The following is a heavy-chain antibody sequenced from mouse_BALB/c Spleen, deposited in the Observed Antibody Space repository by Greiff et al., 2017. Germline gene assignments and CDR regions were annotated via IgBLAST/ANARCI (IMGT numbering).Heavy chain of an antibody. Sequence: EVQLQQSGPELVKPGASVKMSCKASGYTFTSYVMHWVKQKPGQGLEWIGYINPYNDGTKYNEKFKGKATLTSDKSSSTAYMELSSLTSEDSAVYYCARGGDTTGFAYWGQGTLVTVSA. CDR2: INPYNDGT. V-gene: IGHV1-14*01. D-gene: IGHD1-1*01. CDR1: GYTFTSYV. J-gene: IGHJ3*01. CDR3: ARGGDTTGFAY.